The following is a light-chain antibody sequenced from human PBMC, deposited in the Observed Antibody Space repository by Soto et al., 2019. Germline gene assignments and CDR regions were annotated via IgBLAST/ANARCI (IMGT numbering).Light chain of an antibody. CDR2: KVS. Sequence: DVQMTQSPSTLSASVGDRVTISCRASQSLRGYLAWYQQKPGKAPNLLIYKVSNLDNGVPPRFSGGASGTEFPLTLSSLQPDDFATYYCQQYDTYPYTFGQGTKLEIK. J-gene: IGKJ2*01. CDR1: QSLRGY. CDR3: QQYDTYPYT. V-gene: IGKV1-5*03.